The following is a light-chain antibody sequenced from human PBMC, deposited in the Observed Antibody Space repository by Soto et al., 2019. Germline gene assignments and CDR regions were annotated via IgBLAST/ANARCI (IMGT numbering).Light chain of an antibody. Sequence: QSVLTQPPSASGTPGQTVTVSCSGGSSNIGSNTVNWYQQVPGTAPKLLIYSDDQRPSGVPDRFSGSKSGTSASLAISGLRSEDEADFYCAAWDDSLGGFYVCGTGTQLTVL. J-gene: IGLJ1*01. CDR1: SSNIGSNT. V-gene: IGLV1-44*01. CDR3: AAWDDSLGGFYV. CDR2: SDD.